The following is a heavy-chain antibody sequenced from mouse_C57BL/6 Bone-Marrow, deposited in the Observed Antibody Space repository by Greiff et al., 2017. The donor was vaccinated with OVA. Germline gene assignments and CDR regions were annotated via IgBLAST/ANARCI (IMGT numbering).Heavy chain of an antibody. Sequence: EVQVVESGGDLVKPGGSLKLSCAASGFTFSSYGMSWVRQTPDKRLEWVATISSGGSYTYYPDSVKGRFTISRDNAKNTLYLQMSSLKSEDTAMYYCASRTAPWFAYWGQGTLVTVSA. V-gene: IGHV5-6*01. CDR2: ISSGGSYT. CDR1: GFTFSSYG. CDR3: ASRTAPWFAY. D-gene: IGHD4-1*01. J-gene: IGHJ3*01.